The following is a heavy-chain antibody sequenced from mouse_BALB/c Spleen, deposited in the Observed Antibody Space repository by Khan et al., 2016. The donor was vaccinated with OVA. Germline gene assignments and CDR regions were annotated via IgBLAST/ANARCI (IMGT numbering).Heavy chain of an antibody. CDR2: ITYSGST. J-gene: IGHJ2*01. V-gene: IGHV3-2*02. CDR3: ARGLRYFDY. D-gene: IGHD3-1*01. CDR1: GYSITSAYA. Sequence: EAQLQESGPGLVKPSQSLSLTCTVTGYSITSAYAWNWIRQFPGDKLEWMGYITYSGSTNYNPSLKSRISITRDTSKNQFFLQLNSVTTEDTATYFCARGLRYFDYWGQGTTLTVSS.